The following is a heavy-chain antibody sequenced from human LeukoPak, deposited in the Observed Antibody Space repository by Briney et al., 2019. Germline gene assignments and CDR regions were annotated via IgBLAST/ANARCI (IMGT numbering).Heavy chain of an antibody. Sequence: SETLSLTCTVFGGSVTSGNYYWNWIRQPAGKGLEWIGRIYTNGGASYNPSLKSRVTISIDASKNQFSLKLSSVTAADTAVYYCAREPPGYWGQGILVTVSS. CDR2: IYTNGGA. V-gene: IGHV4-61*02. J-gene: IGHJ4*02. CDR1: GGSVTSGNYY. CDR3: AREPPGY.